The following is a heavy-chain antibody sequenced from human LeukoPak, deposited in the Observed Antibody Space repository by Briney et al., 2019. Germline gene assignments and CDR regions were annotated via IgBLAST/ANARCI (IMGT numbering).Heavy chain of an antibody. J-gene: IGHJ5*02. CDR3: ARALGDYWFDP. V-gene: IGHV4-59*11. Sequence: SETLSLTCTVSGGSISSHYWSWIRQPPGKGLEWIGYIYYSGSTNYNPSLKSRVTISVDTSKNQFSLKLSSVTAADTAVYYCARALGDYWFDPWGQGTLVTVSS. D-gene: IGHD2-21*02. CDR1: GGSISSHY. CDR2: IYYSGST.